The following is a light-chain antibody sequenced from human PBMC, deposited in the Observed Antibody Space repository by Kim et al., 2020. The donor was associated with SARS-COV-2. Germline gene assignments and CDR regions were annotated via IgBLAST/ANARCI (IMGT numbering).Light chain of an antibody. J-gene: IGKJ1*01. CDR2: AAS. CDR3: QQYNSHPPT. CDR1: QGISNY. Sequence: DIQMTQSPSSLSASVGDRVTITCRASQGISNYLVWFQQKPGKAPKSLIYAASSLRSGVPSKFSGSGSGTDFTLTISSLQPEDSATYYCQQYNSHPPTFGQGTKVDI. V-gene: IGKV1-16*02.